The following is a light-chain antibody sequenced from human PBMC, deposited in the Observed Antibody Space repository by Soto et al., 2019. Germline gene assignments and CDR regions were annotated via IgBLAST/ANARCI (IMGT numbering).Light chain of an antibody. V-gene: IGKV4-1*01. J-gene: IGKJ1*01. CDR2: WAS. Sequence: DIVMTHSPYSLSVSLGERATINCKSSQGIFYISNNKNYLAWYQQKPGQPPKLLIYWASTRASGVPDRFIGSGSGRDFTLTISSLQAEDVAVYYCQQYFSTRTFGQGTKV. CDR3: QQYFSTRT. CDR1: QGIFYISNNKNY.